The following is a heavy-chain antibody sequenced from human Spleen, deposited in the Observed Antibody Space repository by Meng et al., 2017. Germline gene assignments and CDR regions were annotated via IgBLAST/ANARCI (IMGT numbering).Heavy chain of an antibody. Sequence: LKISCAASGFTFDDYAMHWVRQAPGKGLVWVSGISWTSGSIGYADSVKGRFTISRDNAKNSLYLQMNSLRAEDTALYYCAKLEGGFDYWGQGTLVPVSS. V-gene: IGHV3-9*01. CDR1: GFTFDDYA. D-gene: IGHD3-16*01. J-gene: IGHJ4*02. CDR3: AKLEGGFDY. CDR2: ISWTSGSI.